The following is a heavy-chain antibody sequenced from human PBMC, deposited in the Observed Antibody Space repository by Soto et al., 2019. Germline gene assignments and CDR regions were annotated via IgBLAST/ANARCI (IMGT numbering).Heavy chain of an antibody. D-gene: IGHD3-22*01. Sequence: SETLSLTCTVSGGSISSGGYYWSWIRQHPGKGLEWIGYIYYSGSTYYNPSLKSRVTISVDTSKNQFSLKLSSVTAADTAVYYCAIVAGDYYDSSGYYYRVFYFDYWGQGTLVTVSS. CDR2: IYYSGST. V-gene: IGHV4-31*03. J-gene: IGHJ4*02. CDR1: GGSISSGGYY. CDR3: AIVAGDYYDSSGYYYRVFYFDY.